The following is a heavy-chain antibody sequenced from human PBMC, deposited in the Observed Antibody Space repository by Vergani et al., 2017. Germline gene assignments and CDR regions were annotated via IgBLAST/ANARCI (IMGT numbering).Heavy chain of an antibody. J-gene: IGHJ2*01. V-gene: IGHV3-53*02. D-gene: IGHD3-22*01. CDR1: GFTVSSNY. Sequence: EVQLVETGGGLIQPGGSLRLSCAASGFTVSSNYMSWVRQAPGKGLEWVSVIYSGGSTYYADSVKGRVTISRDNSKNTLYLQMNSLRAEDTAVYYCARAQSDYYDSSGYYEYVYWYFDLWGRGTLVTVSS. CDR3: ARAQSDYYDSSGYYEYVYWYFDL. CDR2: IYSGGST.